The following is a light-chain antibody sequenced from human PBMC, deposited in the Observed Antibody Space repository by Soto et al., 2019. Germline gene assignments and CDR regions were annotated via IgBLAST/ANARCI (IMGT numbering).Light chain of an antibody. V-gene: IGLV3-1*01. CDR2: QDT. CDR3: QAWDNFTVV. J-gene: IGLJ2*01. Sequence: SYELTQPASMSVSPGQTASITCSGNNLGDKYACWYQQKPGQSPVMVIYQDTMRPSGIPDRFSGSNSGNTASLTISGTQAMDEADYYCQAWDNFTVVFGGGTKLTVL. CDR1: NLGDKY.